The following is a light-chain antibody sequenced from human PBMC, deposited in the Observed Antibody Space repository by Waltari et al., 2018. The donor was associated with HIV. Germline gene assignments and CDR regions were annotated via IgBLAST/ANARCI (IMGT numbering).Light chain of an antibody. Sequence: SAVPQPASVSGLPGQSITISCTGGDIDFGLFTFVSWYQQNPGRVPRLILYDVDRRAPGISDRFSGSRSGPTASLNISRLRAEDEADYYCASFTGDDTLLFGGGTKVTVL. J-gene: IGLJ3*02. CDR3: ASFTGDDTLL. CDR1: DIDFGLFTF. CDR2: DVD. V-gene: IGLV2-14*03.